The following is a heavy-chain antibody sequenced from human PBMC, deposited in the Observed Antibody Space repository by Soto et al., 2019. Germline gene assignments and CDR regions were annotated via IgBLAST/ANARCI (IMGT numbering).Heavy chain of an antibody. D-gene: IGHD3-16*01. CDR2: INPNSGGT. CDR1: GYTFTGYY. CDR3: ARDGGWLQYYFDY. Sequence: ASVKVSCKASGYTFTGYYMHWVRQAPGQGLEWMGWINPNSGGTNYAQKFQGRVTMTRDTSISTAYTELSRLRSDDTAAYYCARDGGWLQYYFDYWGQGTLVTVSS. J-gene: IGHJ4*02. V-gene: IGHV1-2*02.